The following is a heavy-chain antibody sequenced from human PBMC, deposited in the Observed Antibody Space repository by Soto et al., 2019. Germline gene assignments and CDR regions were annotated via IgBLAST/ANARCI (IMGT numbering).Heavy chain of an antibody. D-gene: IGHD6-19*01. CDR3: ERGPGIPVDY. CDR1: GGSISSGGYY. CDR2: IYYSGST. J-gene: IGHJ4*02. V-gene: IGHV4-31*03. Sequence: SETLSLTCTVSGGSISSGGYYWSWIRQHPGKGLEWIGYIYYSGSTYYNPSLKSRVTISVDTSKNQFSLKLSSVTAADKAVYYCERGPGIPVDYWGQGTLVTVSS.